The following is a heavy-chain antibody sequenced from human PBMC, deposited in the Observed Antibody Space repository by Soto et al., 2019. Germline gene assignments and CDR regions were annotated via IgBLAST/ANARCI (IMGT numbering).Heavy chain of an antibody. J-gene: IGHJ6*02. CDR1: GGSISSGSYY. Sequence: QVQLQESGPGLVKPAQTLSLTGTVSGGSISSGSYYWSWIRQHPGKGLEWIGYIYYSGITYYNPSLKSRVTISVDTSKNQFSLKLSSVTAADTAVYYCAIGGRRSPGMDVWGQGTPGTVSS. V-gene: IGHV4-31*03. CDR2: IYYSGIT. CDR3: AIGGRRSPGMDV.